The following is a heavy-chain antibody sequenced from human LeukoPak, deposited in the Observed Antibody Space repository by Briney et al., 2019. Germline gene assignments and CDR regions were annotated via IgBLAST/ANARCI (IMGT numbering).Heavy chain of an antibody. CDR3: YSTGWYEYYYTGMDV. CDR2: IEPDGNRK. CDR1: GFTFSIYW. Sequence: QAGGSLRLSCAASGFTFSIYWMTWVRQAPGKGLEWVANIEPDGNRKYYVDSVQGRFSISRDNTKNSLFLQMHSLRAEDTAVYYCYSTGWYEYYYTGMDVWGQGTTVTVSS. J-gene: IGHJ6*02. V-gene: IGHV3-7*01. D-gene: IGHD6-19*01.